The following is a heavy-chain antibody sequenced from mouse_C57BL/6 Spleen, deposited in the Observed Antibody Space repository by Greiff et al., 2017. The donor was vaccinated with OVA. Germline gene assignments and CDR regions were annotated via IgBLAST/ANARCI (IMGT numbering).Heavy chain of an antibody. CDR3: ARSYYGSRRGYAMDY. V-gene: IGHV1-18*01. Sequence: EVQLQESGPELVKPGASVKIPCKASGYTFTDYNMDWVKQSHGKSLEWIGDINPNNGGTIYNQKFKGKATLTVDKSSSTAYMELRSLTSEDTAVYYCARSYYGSRRGYAMDYWGQGTSVTVSS. D-gene: IGHD1-1*01. CDR2: INPNNGGT. J-gene: IGHJ4*01. CDR1: GYTFTDYN.